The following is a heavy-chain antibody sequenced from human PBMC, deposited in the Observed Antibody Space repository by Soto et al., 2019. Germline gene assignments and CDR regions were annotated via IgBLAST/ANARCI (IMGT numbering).Heavy chain of an antibody. J-gene: IGHJ4*02. D-gene: IGHD6-19*01. V-gene: IGHV3-23*01. CDR1: GFTFSSSA. CDR2: VSDSGGST. Sequence: GGSLRLSCAASGFTFSSSAMSWVRQAPGKGLEWVSAVSDSGGSTYYADSVKGRFTISRDNYKNTLYLQMNSLRAEDMAVYYCAKMPTQQWLGVGYWGQGNLVTVSS. CDR3: AKMPTQQWLGVGY.